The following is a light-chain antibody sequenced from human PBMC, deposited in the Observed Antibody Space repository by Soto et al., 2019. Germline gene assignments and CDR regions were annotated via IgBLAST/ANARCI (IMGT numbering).Light chain of an antibody. J-gene: IGKJ1*01. Sequence: EILFTQSPSTLSLSPGARPTLSFRASQTIPRSYLAWYQQKPGQAPRLLIYGASYRATGIPARFSGSGSGTDFTLTVSSLQPEDFAVYYCQQHGSSTWTFGQGTKVDIK. CDR3: QQHGSSTWT. CDR2: GAS. CDR1: QTIPRSY. V-gene: IGKV3-20*01.